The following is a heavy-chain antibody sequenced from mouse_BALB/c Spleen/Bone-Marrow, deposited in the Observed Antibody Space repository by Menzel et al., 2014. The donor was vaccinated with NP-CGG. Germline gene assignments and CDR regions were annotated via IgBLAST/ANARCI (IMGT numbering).Heavy chain of an antibody. J-gene: IGHJ2*01. Sequence: VQLQQSGTVLARPGAAVKMSCKASGYTFSNYWMHWVKQRPGQGLEWIGTIYPGNSDTTYNQKFKGKAKLTAVTSTSTAYMDLRSLTNEDSAVYYSTTLARSDFDYWGQGTTLTVSS. CDR1: GYTFSNYW. CDR2: IYPGNSDT. V-gene: IGHV1-5*01. D-gene: IGHD3-1*01. CDR3: TTLARSDFDY.